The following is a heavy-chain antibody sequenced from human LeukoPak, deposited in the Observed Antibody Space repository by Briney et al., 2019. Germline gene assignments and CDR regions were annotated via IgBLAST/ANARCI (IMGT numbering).Heavy chain of an antibody. CDR1: GFTFSNYG. J-gene: IGHJ4*02. CDR2: ISSNGGST. V-gene: IGHV3-64D*09. CDR3: VKDPRYSYGS. D-gene: IGHD5-18*01. Sequence: GGSLRLSGSASGFTFSNYGMHWVRQAPGKGLEYVSAISSNGGSTYYADSVKGRFTISRDNSKNTLYLQMSSLRAEDTAVYYCVKDPRYSYGSWGQGTLVTVSS.